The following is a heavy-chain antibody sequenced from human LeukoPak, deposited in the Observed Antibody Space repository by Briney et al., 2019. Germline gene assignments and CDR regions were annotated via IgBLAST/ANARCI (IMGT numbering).Heavy chain of an antibody. Sequence: GGSLRLSXAASGFTFDDYGMSWVRQAPGKGLEWVSGIDWNGGSTGYADSVKGRFTISRDNAKNSLYLQMNSLRAEDTALYYCARDHYDSSGPHDAFDIWGQGTMVTVSS. CDR2: IDWNGGST. V-gene: IGHV3-20*04. CDR3: ARDHYDSSGPHDAFDI. CDR1: GFTFDDYG. J-gene: IGHJ3*02. D-gene: IGHD3-22*01.